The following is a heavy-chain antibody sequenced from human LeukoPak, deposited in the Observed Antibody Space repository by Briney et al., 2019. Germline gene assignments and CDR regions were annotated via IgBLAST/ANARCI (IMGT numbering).Heavy chain of an antibody. D-gene: IGHD3-22*01. J-gene: IGHJ3*02. CDR1: GFTFSSYW. V-gene: IGHV3-74*01. CDR2: INSDGSST. CDR3: ARPINPYYYDSSGLDAFDI. Sequence: TGGSLRLSCAASGFTFSSYWMHWVRQAPGKGQVWVSRINSDGSSTSYADSVKGRFTISRDNAKNTLYLQMNSLRAEDTAVYYCARPINPYYYDSSGLDAFDIWGQGTMVTVSS.